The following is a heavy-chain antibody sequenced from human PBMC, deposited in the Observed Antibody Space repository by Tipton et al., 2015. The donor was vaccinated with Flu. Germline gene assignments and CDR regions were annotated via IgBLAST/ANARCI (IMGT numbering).Heavy chain of an antibody. V-gene: IGHV3-15*01. CDR2: IKTIAEGGAI. J-gene: IGHJ4*02. D-gene: IGHD1-26*01. CDR3: GGIEWDLLIDY. CDR1: GVTFTNAW. Sequence: SGVTFTNAWMSWVRQAPGKGLEWVGRIKTIAEGGAIDYAAPVKGRFTISRDDSKNTVYLQMNSLKTEDTALYYCGGIEWDLLIDYWGQGTLVTVSS.